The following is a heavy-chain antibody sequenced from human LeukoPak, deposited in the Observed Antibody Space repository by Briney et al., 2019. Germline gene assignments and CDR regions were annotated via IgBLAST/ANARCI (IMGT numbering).Heavy chain of an antibody. CDR2: IGGSGDTT. CDR1: GFSFSTYA. J-gene: IGHJ3*02. Sequence: GGSLRLSCVASGFSFSTYATSWVRQAPGKGLEWVAAIGGSGDTTNYADSVRGRFTISRDNSKNTLYVQMNSLRVEDTAVYYCAKEGYCSSTSCHDAFDIWGQGTMVTVSS. V-gene: IGHV3-23*01. CDR3: AKEGYCSSTSCHDAFDI. D-gene: IGHD2-2*01.